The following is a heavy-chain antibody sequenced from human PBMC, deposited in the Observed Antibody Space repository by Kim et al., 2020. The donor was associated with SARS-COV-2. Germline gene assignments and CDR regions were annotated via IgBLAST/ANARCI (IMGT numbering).Heavy chain of an antibody. CDR1: GYTLTELS. J-gene: IGHJ5*02. Sequence: ASVKVSCKVSGYTLTELSMHWVRQAPGKGLEWMGGFDPEDGETIYAQKFQGRVTMTEDTSTDTAYMELSSLRSEDTAVYYCATAPGIAAAGNGWFDPWGQGTLLTVSS. CDR2: FDPEDGET. V-gene: IGHV1-24*01. CDR3: ATAPGIAAAGNGWFDP. D-gene: IGHD6-13*01.